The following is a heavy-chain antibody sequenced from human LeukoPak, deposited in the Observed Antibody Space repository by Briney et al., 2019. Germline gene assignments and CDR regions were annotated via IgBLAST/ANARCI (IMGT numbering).Heavy chain of an antibody. J-gene: IGHJ4*02. V-gene: IGHV4-34*01. Sequence: PSGTLSLTCVVYGGSFSGYYWSWIRQPPGKGLEWIGEIHPSGSTNYNPSLKSRVTISVDTSKNQFSLKLSSVTAADTAVYFCSRGSDTYKSGVDWGQGTLVTVSS. CDR2: IHPSGST. CDR1: GGSFSGYY. D-gene: IGHD1-26*01. CDR3: SRGSDTYKSGVD.